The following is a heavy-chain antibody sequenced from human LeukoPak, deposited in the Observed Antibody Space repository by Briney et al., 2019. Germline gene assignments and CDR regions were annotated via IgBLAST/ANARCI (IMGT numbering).Heavy chain of an antibody. CDR1: GYTFTSYG. CDR3: ARIKSDTAMAVFDY. D-gene: IGHD5-18*01. J-gene: IGHJ4*02. V-gene: IGHV1-46*01. CDR2: INPSGGST. Sequence: ASVKVSCKASGYTFTSYGISWVRQAPGQGLGWMGIINPSGGSTSYAQKFQGRVTMTRDTSTSTVYMELSSLRSEDTAVYYCARIKSDTAMAVFDYWGQGTLVTVSS.